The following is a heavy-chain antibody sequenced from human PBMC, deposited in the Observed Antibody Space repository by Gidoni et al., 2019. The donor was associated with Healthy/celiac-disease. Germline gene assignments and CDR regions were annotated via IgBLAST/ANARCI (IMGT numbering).Heavy chain of an antibody. J-gene: IGHJ6*03. CDR2: INHSGST. CDR3: ARGLRNYDILTGYYSGILGYYYYYMDV. CDR1: GGSFSGYY. V-gene: IGHV4-34*01. Sequence: QVQLQQWGAGLLQPSETLSLTCAVYGGSFSGYYWSWIRQPPGKGLEWIGEINHSGSTNYNPSLKSRVTISVDTSKNQFSLKLSSVTAADTAVYYCARGLRNYDILTGYYSGILGYYYYYMDVWGKGTTVTVSS. D-gene: IGHD3-9*01.